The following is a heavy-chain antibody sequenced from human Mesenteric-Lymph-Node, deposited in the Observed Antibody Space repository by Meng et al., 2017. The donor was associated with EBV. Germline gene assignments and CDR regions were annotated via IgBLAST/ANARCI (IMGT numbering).Heavy chain of an antibody. Sequence: QVQWQESGPGLVTPSGTLSLTCAVSGDSLPSTNWWSWVRQSPGKGLEWIGEIFHSGITNYNPSLKSRITLSVDKSKNLFSLNLSSVTAADTAVYFCARRREYSSGWPIDYWGQGTLVTVSS. D-gene: IGHD6-19*01. CDR2: IFHSGIT. J-gene: IGHJ4*02. V-gene: IGHV4-4*02. CDR3: ARRREYSSGWPIDY. CDR1: GDSLPSTNW.